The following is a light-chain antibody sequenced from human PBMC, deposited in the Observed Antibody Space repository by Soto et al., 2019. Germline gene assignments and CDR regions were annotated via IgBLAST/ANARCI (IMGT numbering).Light chain of an antibody. Sequence: DIVLTQSPGALSLSPGERATLSCRASQDVLNNYLSWFQQKPCHSPRLLISAISTRASGIPDRFSGSGSGTHVNLTIRRLEPEDFAVYYCQQFGTTPWKFGQGNKVDI. CDR2: AIS. CDR3: QQFGTTPWK. J-gene: IGKJ1*01. V-gene: IGKV3-20*01. CDR1: QDVLNNY.